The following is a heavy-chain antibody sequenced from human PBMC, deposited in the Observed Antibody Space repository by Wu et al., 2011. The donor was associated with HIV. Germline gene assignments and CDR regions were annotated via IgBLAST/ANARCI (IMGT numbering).Heavy chain of an antibody. CDR3: AVTAADTAMVKVLYYYYGMDV. D-gene: IGHD5-18*01. V-gene: IGHV1-69*05. Sequence: QVQLMQSGAEVKKPGSSVKVSCKASGGTFSSYAISWVRQAPGQGLEWMGGIIPIFGTANYAQKFQGRVTITTDESTSTAYMELSSLRSEDTAVYYRAVTAADTAMVKVLYYYYGMDVWGQGTTGHRLL. CDR2: IIPIFGTA. CDR1: GGTFSSYA. J-gene: IGHJ6*02.